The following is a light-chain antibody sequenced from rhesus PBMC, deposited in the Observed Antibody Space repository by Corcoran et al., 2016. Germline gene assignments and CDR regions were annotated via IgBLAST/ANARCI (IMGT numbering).Light chain of an antibody. J-gene: IGKJ4*01. CDR1: QSVSSR. CDR2: DAS. V-gene: IGKV3-17*03. Sequence: EIVMTQSPATLSLSPGERATLSCRASQSVSSRLAWYQQKPGQAPRLLIYDASRRATGIPARFSGSGSGTEFTLTISSLEPEDVGVYYCQQDYSWPLTFGGGTKVEIK. CDR3: QQDYSWPLT.